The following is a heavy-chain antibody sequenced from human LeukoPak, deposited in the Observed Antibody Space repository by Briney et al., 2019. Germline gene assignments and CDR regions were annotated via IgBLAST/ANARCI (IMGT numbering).Heavy chain of an antibody. CDR2: INWNGGST. CDR1: GFTFDDYG. CDR3: AEVRGVRFLGGLYYRNYSDY. D-gene: IGHD3-3*01. Sequence: GGSLRLSCAASGFTFDDYGMSWVRQAPGKGLEWVSGINWNGGSTGYADSVKGRFTISRDNAKNSLYLQMNSLRAEDTALYYGAEVRGVRFLGGLYYRNYSDYWGQETLVPVSS. J-gene: IGHJ4*02. V-gene: IGHV3-20*04.